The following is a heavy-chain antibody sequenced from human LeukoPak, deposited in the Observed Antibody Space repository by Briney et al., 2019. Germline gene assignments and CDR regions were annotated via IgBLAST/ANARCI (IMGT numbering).Heavy chain of an antibody. CDR2: IKYDGSDK. CDR3: ARDRRRLRLGELSSLDFDY. J-gene: IGHJ4*02. V-gene: IGHV3-7*03. CDR1: GFTSSSYW. Sequence: PGGSLRLSCAASGFTSSSYWMSWVRQAPGKGLEWVANIKYDGSDKYYVDSVKGRFSISRDNAKNSLYLQMNSLRAEDTALYYCARDRRRLRLGELSSLDFDYWGQGTLVTVSS. D-gene: IGHD3-16*01.